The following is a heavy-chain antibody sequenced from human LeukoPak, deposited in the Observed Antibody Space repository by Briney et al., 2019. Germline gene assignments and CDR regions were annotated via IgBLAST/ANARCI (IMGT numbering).Heavy chain of an antibody. J-gene: IGHJ4*02. D-gene: IGHD2-2*01. CDR2: IYYSGST. CDR1: GGSFSGYY. Sequence: SETLSLTCAVYGGSFSGYYWSWIRQPPGKGLEWIGYIYYSGSTYYNPSLKSRVTISVDTSKNQFSLKLSSVTAADTAVYYCARVPTPVVPAAPYWGQGTLVTVSS. V-gene: IGHV4-30-4*01. CDR3: ARVPTPVVPAAPY.